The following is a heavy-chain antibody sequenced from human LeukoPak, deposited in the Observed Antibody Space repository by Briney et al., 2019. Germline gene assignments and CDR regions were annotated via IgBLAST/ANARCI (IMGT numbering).Heavy chain of an antibody. J-gene: IGHJ4*02. CDR3: AKDKGDFWSGHHY. Sequence: GGCLRLSCAASGFTFSNYAMSWVRQAPGKGLEWVSSITGSGGSTYYADSVKGRLTISRDNSKNTLYLQMSSLRAEDTAVYYCAKDKGDFWSGHHYWGQGTLVTVSS. CDR2: ITGSGGST. D-gene: IGHD3-3*01. CDR1: GFTFSNYA. V-gene: IGHV3-23*01.